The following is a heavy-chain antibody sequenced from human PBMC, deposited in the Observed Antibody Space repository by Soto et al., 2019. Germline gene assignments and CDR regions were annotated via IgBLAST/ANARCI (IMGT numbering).Heavy chain of an antibody. Sequence: GGSLRLCCAASGFTFSTYSMNWARQAPGKGLEWIAYISIGSTTIFYADSVKGRFTISRDNAKSSLYLQMNSLRDEDTAVYYCARDNGMAGSFDPWGQGTLVTVSS. CDR3: ARDNGMAGSFDP. CDR2: ISIGSTTI. J-gene: IGHJ5*02. V-gene: IGHV3-48*02. CDR1: GFTFSTYS. D-gene: IGHD2-8*01.